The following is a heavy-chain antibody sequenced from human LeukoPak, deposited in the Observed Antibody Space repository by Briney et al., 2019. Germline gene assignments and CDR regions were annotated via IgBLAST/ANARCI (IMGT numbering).Heavy chain of an antibody. Sequence: SETLSLTCTVSGDSISSYYWSWIRQPPGKGLEWIGYIYNSETTNYNPSLESRVTISEDTSKNQFSLMLTSVTAAATAVYYCARVVYSHYWPEGMDVWGQGTTVTVSS. CDR3: ARVVYSHYWPEGMDV. D-gene: IGHD4-11*01. CDR2: IYNSETT. CDR1: GDSISSYY. V-gene: IGHV4-59*01. J-gene: IGHJ6*02.